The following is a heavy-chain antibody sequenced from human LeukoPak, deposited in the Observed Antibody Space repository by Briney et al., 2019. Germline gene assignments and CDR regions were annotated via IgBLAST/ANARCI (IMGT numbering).Heavy chain of an antibody. Sequence: SETLPLTCAVYGGSFSGYYWSWIRQPPGKGLEWIGEINHSGSTNYNPSLKSRVTISVDTSKNQFSLKLSSVTAADTAVYYCAREGSSWYYFDCWGQGTMVTVSS. CDR2: INHSGST. CDR1: GGSFSGYY. J-gene: IGHJ4*02. D-gene: IGHD6-13*01. CDR3: AREGSSWYYFDC. V-gene: IGHV4-34*01.